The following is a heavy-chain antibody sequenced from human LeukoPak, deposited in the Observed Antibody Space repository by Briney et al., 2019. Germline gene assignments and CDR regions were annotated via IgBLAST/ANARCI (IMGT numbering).Heavy chain of an antibody. CDR2: IYSGGST. J-gene: IGHJ2*01. V-gene: IGHV3-53*01. CDR3: ARDVGGGWGSSWYWYFDL. Sequence: GGSLRLSCAASGFTVSSNYMSWVRQAPGKGLEWVSVIYSGGSTYYADSVKGRFTISRDNSKNTLYLQMNSLRAEDTAVYYCARDVGGGWGSSWYWYFDLWGRGTLVTVSS. CDR1: GFTVSSNY. D-gene: IGHD6-13*01.